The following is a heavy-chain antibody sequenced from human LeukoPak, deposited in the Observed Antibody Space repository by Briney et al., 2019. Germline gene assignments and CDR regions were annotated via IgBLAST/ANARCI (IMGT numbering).Heavy chain of an antibody. CDR1: GYTFTGYY. CDR3: ARAEYYDCSGYLDY. V-gene: IGHV1-2*02. Sequence: ASVTVSCKASGYTFTGYYMHWVRQAPGQGVEWMGWINPNSGGTNYAQKFQGRVTMTRDTSISTAYMELSRLRSDDTAVYYCARAEYYDCSGYLDYWGQGTLVTVSS. J-gene: IGHJ4*02. CDR2: INPNSGGT. D-gene: IGHD3-22*01.